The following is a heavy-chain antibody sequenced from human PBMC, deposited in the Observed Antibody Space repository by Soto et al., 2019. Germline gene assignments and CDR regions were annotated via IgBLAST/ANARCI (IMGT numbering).Heavy chain of an antibody. D-gene: IGHD6-19*01. Sequence: PSETLSLTCTVSSSPINSRYYWGWIRQTPGKGLEWVASIYHSGSTHYTPSLKRRATTSVDTSNNQFSLRLSSVTAADTAIYYGGRNTSGRKFDYWGQGTQVTVSS. CDR3: GRNTSGRKFDY. CDR1: SSPINSRYY. J-gene: IGHJ4*02. CDR2: IYHSGST. V-gene: IGHV4-38-2*02.